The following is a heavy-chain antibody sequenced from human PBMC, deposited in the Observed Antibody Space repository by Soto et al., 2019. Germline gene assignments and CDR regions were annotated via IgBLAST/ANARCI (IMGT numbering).Heavy chain of an antibody. J-gene: IGHJ6*02. CDR3: TRHVDYYDSSGYYSFYYYGMDV. CDR2: IRSKANSYAT. CDR1: GFTFSGSA. D-gene: IGHD3-22*01. V-gene: IGHV3-73*01. Sequence: GGSLRLSCAASGFTFSGSAMHWVRQASGKGLEWVGRIRSKANSYATAYAASVKGRFTISRDDPKNTAYLKMNSLKTEDTDVYYCTRHVDYYDSSGYYSFYYYGMDVWGQGTTVTVSS.